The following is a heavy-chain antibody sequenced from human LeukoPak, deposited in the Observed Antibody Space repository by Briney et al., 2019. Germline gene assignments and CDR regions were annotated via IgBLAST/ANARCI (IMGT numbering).Heavy chain of an antibody. J-gene: IGHJ3*02. CDR2: ISYDGSNK. D-gene: IGHD3-22*01. CDR3: AKDKYYYDSSGYDI. CDR1: GFTFRSYG. V-gene: IGHV3-30*18. Sequence: PGGSLRLSCAASGFTFRSYGMHWVRQAPGKGLEWVAVISYDGSNKYYADSVKGRFTISSDNSKNTLYLQMNSLRAEDTAVYYCAKDKYYYDSSGYDIWGQGTMVTVSS.